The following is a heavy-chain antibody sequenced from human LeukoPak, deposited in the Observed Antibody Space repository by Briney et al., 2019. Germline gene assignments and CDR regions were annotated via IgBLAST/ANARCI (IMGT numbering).Heavy chain of an antibody. Sequence: SETLSLTCTVSGGSISSYYWSWIRQPAGKGLEWIGRIYISGSTNYNPSLKSRVTISVDTSKNQFSQKLSSVTAADTAVYYCARSSEGRYYYDSSGFSYYYYYMDVWGKGTTVTISS. D-gene: IGHD3-22*01. J-gene: IGHJ6*03. CDR2: IYISGST. V-gene: IGHV4-4*07. CDR1: GGSISSYY. CDR3: ARSSEGRYYYDSSGFSYYYYYMDV.